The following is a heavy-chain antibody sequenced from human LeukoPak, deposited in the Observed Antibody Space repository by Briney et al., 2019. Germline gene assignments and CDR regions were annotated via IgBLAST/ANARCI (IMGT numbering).Heavy chain of an antibody. V-gene: IGHV3-21*04. CDR3: ARGGYYDFWSGYPESYYYYYMDV. Sequence: GGSLRRYGAAAGFSFSSYSRNRVRHAPGKGLKWGSSISISSTYIYYADSVTGRFTMSRDNAKNSLYLQMTSLRAEDTAVYYCARGGYYDFWSGYPESYYYYYMDVWGKGTTVTVSS. J-gene: IGHJ6*03. CDR1: GFSFSSYS. CDR2: ISISSTYI. D-gene: IGHD3-3*01.